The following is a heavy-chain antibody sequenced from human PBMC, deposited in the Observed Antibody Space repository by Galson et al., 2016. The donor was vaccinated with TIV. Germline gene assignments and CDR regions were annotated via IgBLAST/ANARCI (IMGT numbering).Heavy chain of an antibody. CDR1: GGTFNIYA. D-gene: IGHD5-24*01. CDR3: ARRTDGHLYDYYGMDV. CDR2: ILPIFGAA. J-gene: IGHJ6*02. V-gene: IGHV1-69*13. Sequence: SVKVSCKASGGTFNIYAISWVRQAPGQGLEWMGGILPIFGAATYAQKFQGRVTITADESTNTAYMELSSLKSDDTAMYYCARRTDGHLYDYYGMDVWGQGTTVIVSS.